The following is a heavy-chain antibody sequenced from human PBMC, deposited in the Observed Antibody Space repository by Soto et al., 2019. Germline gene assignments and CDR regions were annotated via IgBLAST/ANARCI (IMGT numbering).Heavy chain of an antibody. D-gene: IGHD4-17*01. CDR3: AREPRIDYGDYAGGAFDI. J-gene: IGHJ3*02. CDR2: ISAYNGNT. V-gene: IGHV1-18*01. Sequence: AASVKVSCKASGYTFTSYGISWVRQAPGQGLEWMGWISAYNGNTNYAQKLQGRVTMTTDTSTSTAYMELRSLRSDDTAVYYCAREPRIDYGDYAGGAFDIWGQGTMVTVSS. CDR1: GYTFTSYG.